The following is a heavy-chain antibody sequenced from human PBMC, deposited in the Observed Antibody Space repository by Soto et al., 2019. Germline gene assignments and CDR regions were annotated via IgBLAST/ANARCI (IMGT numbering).Heavy chain of an antibody. D-gene: IGHD3-22*01. CDR1: GFTFSSYA. V-gene: IGHV3-23*01. CDR3: SKDHTVVIRDAFHI. Sequence: EVQILESGGGLVQPGGSLRLSCSASGFTFSSYAMYWVRQAPGKGLACVSGISDSGNGTYYPDSVKCLFTISLDNSKNTVYLQKKSLRAEDTAVYYCSKDHTVVIRDAFHIWGQGTIVNVSS. CDR2: ISDSGNGT. J-gene: IGHJ3*02.